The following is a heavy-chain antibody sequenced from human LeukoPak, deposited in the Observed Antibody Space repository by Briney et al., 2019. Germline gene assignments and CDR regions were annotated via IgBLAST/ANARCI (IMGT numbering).Heavy chain of an antibody. J-gene: IGHJ4*02. CDR1: GYTFTGYY. D-gene: IGHD6-13*01. V-gene: IGHV1-2*02. CDR2: INPNSGGT. Sequence: ASVKVSCKASGYTFTGYYMHWVRQAPGQGLEWMEWINPNSGGTNYAQKFQGRVTMTRDTSISTAYMELSRLRSDDTAVYYRARDQARQQLAEFDYWGQGTLVTVSS. CDR3: ARDQARQQLAEFDY.